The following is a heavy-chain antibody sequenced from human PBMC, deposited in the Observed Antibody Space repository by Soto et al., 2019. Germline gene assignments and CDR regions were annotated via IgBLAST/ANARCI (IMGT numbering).Heavy chain of an antibody. J-gene: IGHJ4*02. CDR1: GYTFTNYD. CDR2: INPNSGNT. Sequence: QAQLVQSGAEVKKPGASVKVSCKASGYTFTNYDINWVRQATGQGLEWLGWINPNSGNTGYAQKFQGRVTMTTDTSVSTAYLELSSLTSEDTAVYYWAGDGLLWFGGYWGQGTLVTVSS. CDR3: AGDGLLWFGGY. D-gene: IGHD3-10*01. V-gene: IGHV1-8*01.